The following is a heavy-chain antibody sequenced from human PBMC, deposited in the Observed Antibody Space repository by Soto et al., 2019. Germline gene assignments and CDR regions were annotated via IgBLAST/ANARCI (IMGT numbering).Heavy chain of an antibody. CDR1: GGSISSSSYY. CDR3: ARTKYSSRILPDH. V-gene: IGHV4-39*01. J-gene: IGHJ4*02. CDR2: IYYSGST. Sequence: QLQLQESGPGLVKPSETLSLTCTVSGGSISSSSYYWGWIRQPPGKGLEWIGSIYYSGSTYYNPSLKSRVTISVDTSKNQFSLKLSSVTAADTAVYYCARTKYSSRILPDHWGQGTLVTVSS. D-gene: IGHD6-13*01.